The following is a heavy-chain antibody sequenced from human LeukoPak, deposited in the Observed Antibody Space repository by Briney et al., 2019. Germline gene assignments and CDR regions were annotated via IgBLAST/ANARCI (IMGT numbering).Heavy chain of an antibody. CDR2: MNPNSANT. Sequence: ASVKVSCKASGYTFTTYNINWVRQASGQGLEYMGWMNPNSANTGYAQTFQGRVTITRNTSISTAYMELISLTSDDTAVYFCARALGAVAGPEDAFDIWGQGTMVTVSS. J-gene: IGHJ3*02. CDR1: GYTFTTYN. V-gene: IGHV1-8*03. D-gene: IGHD6-19*01. CDR3: ARALGAVAGPEDAFDI.